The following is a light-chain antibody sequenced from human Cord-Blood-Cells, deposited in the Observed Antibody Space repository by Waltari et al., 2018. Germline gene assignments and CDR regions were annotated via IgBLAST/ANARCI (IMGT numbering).Light chain of an antibody. CDR2: DVS. CDR1: SSAVGGYTY. CDR3: CSYAGSYTYV. Sequence: QSALTQPRSVSGSPGQSVTISCTGTSSAVGGYTYVSCYQQHPGKAPKLMIYDVSKRPTGVPYRFSVSKSGHSASLTISGLQAEDEADYYCCSYAGSYTYVFGTGTKVTVL. J-gene: IGLJ1*01. V-gene: IGLV2-11*02.